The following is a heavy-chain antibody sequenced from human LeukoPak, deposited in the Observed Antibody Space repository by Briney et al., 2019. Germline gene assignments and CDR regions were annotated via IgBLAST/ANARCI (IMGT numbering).Heavy chain of an antibody. V-gene: IGHV4-59*01. CDR1: GAAIRGFY. CDR2: ISNTGTT. D-gene: IGHD3-9*01. J-gene: IGHJ4*02. CDR3: ARSYYDILTGYYPPGY. Sequence: PSETLSLTCTVSGAAIRGFYWIWFRQPPGKGLDWIGHISNTGTTTYNPSLKSRVTISVDTSKNQFSLKLSSVTAADTAVYYRARSYYDILTGYYPPGYWGQGTLVTVSS.